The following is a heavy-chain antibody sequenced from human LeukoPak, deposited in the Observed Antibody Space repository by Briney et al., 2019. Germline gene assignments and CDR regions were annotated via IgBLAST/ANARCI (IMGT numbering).Heavy chain of an antibody. V-gene: IGHV4-34*01. D-gene: IGHD6-13*01. CDR2: IYYSGST. Sequence: SETLSLTCAVYGGSFSGYYWSWIRQPPGKGLEWIGSIYYSGSTYYNPSLKSRVTISVDTSKNQFSLKLSSVTAADTAVYYCARRASSSWFIGPFDYWGQGTLVTVSS. CDR3: ARRASSSWFIGPFDY. CDR1: GGSFSGYY. J-gene: IGHJ4*02.